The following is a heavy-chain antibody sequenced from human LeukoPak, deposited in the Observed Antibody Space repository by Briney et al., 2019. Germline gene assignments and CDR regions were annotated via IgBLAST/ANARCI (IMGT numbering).Heavy chain of an antibody. J-gene: IGHJ6*03. D-gene: IGHD2-2*01. CDR2: IKSKTDGGTT. V-gene: IGHV3-15*01. CDR1: GFTFSNAW. CDR3: TTLVVPTYYYYYYMDV. Sequence: GGSLRLSCAASGFTFSNAWMSWVRQAPGKGLEWVGRIKSKTDGGTTDYAAPVKGRFTISRDDSKNTLYLQMNSLKTEDTAVYYCTTLVVPTYYYYYYMDVWGKGTTVTVSS.